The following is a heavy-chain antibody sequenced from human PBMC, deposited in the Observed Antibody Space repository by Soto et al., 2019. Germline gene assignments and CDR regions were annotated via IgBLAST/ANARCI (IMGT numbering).Heavy chain of an antibody. V-gene: IGHV3-23*01. D-gene: IGHD6-19*01. CDR1: GFTFSSYA. J-gene: IGHJ3*02. CDR2: ISGSGGTT. Sequence: EVQLLESGGGLVQPGGSLRLSCAASGFTFSSYAMSWVPQAPGKGLEWVSAISGSGGTTYYADSVKSRFTFSRDNSKNTLYLQMNSLRAEDAAVYYCAKTANGWFSAFDIWGQGTRVTVSS. CDR3: AKTANGWFSAFDI.